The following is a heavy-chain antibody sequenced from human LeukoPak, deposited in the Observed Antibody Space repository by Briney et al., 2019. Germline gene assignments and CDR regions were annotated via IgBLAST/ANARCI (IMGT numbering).Heavy chain of an antibody. Sequence: GGSLRLSCVASGFSFSSHAMSWVRQAPGKGLEWVANIKEDGSDKYYVDSVKGRFTISRDNAKNSLYLQMNSLRAEDTAVYYCARDRGYLSFDYWGQGTLVTVSS. J-gene: IGHJ4*02. V-gene: IGHV3-7*05. CDR2: IKEDGSDK. CDR1: GFSFSSHA. CDR3: ARDRGYLSFDY. D-gene: IGHD3-10*01.